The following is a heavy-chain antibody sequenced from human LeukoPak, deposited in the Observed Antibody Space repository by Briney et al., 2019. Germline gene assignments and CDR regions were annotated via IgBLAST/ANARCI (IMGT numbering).Heavy chain of an antibody. D-gene: IGHD3-9*01. V-gene: IGHV3-33*01. CDR2: IWYDGSNK. CDR1: GFTFSSYG. J-gene: IGHJ4*02. CDR3: ATGVYYDILTGSDY. Sequence: PGGSLRLSCAASGFTFSSYGMHWVRQAPGKGLEWVAVIWYDGSNKYYADSVKGRFTISRDNSKNTLYLQMNSLRAEDTAVYYCATGVYYDILTGSDYWGRGTLVTVSS.